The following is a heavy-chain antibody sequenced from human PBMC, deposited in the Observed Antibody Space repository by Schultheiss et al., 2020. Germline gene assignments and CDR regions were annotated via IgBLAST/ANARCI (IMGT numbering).Heavy chain of an antibody. V-gene: IGHV2-26*01. CDR2: ILSDDEK. CDR1: GFSLNIPQMG. D-gene: IGHD4-17*01. CDR3: AHSPPHDYGDEWLNWFDP. Sequence: SGPTLVKPTETLTLTCTVSGFSLNIPQMGVSWIRQSPGRALEWLAHILSDDEKSYGEFLESRLNISRDPSKSQVVLMMSNMSPMDTGTYYCAHSPPHDYGDEWLNWFDPWGQGTLVTVSS. J-gene: IGHJ5*02.